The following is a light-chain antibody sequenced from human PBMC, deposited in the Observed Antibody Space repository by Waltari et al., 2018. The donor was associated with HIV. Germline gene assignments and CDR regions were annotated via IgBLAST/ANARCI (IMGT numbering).Light chain of an antibody. Sequence: EIVLTQSPGTLSLSTGERAALSCRASQSVSSNYLAWFQQIPGQAPRLLIYGASSRATGIPDRFSGSGSGTDFTLTISRLEPADFAVYYCQQYGDSPYTFGQGTKLEIK. V-gene: IGKV3-20*01. CDR2: GAS. CDR1: QSVSSNY. CDR3: QQYGDSPYT. J-gene: IGKJ2*01.